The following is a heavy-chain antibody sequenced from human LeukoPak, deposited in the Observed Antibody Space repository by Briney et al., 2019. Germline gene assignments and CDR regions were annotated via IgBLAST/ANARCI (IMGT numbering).Heavy chain of an antibody. Sequence: GPLRLSCAVSGFSVTNNYMSWVRQAPGKGLEWVSVFYVVGATYYADSVKGRFTLSRDNSENILYLQMKSLRAEDTAVYYCARGDGYNFFDYWGQGTLVTVSS. V-gene: IGHV3-53*01. CDR1: GFSVTNNY. J-gene: IGHJ4*02. D-gene: IGHD5-24*01. CDR2: FYVVGAT. CDR3: ARGDGYNFFDY.